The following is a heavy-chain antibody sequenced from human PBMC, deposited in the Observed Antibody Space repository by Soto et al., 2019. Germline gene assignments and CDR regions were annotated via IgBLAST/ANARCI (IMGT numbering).Heavy chain of an antibody. Sequence: GGSLRLSCAASGFTFSSYAMSWVRQAPGKGLEWVSAISGSGGSTYYADSVKGRFTISRDNSKNTLYLQMNSLRAEDTAVYYCAKGCLLRPTYGDYVDYWGQGTLVTVSS. J-gene: IGHJ4*02. V-gene: IGHV3-23*01. CDR2: ISGSGGST. CDR1: GFTFSSYA. CDR3: AKGCLLRPTYGDYVDY. D-gene: IGHD4-17*01.